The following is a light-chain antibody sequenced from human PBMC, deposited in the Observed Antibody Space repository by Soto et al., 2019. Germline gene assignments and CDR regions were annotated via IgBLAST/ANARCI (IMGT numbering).Light chain of an antibody. V-gene: IGKV1-27*01. CDR2: EAS. Sequence: DIQMTQSPSSLSASVGDRVTITCRASQGISNFVAWYQQIPGKVPQLLISEASTLQSGVSSRFSGSGSGTDFTLTINNPQPEDVGTNYCQKYNRAPFTCGAGTKMDIK. CDR3: QKYNRAPFT. CDR1: QGISNF. J-gene: IGKJ3*01.